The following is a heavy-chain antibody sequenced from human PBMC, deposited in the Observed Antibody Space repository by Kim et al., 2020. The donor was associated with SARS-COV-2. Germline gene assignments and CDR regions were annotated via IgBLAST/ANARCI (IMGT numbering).Heavy chain of an antibody. CDR2: INAGNGNT. V-gene: IGHV1-3*01. J-gene: IGHJ5*02. D-gene: IGHD6-6*01. CDR3: ARDPGWLSSSAGIDANWFDP. CDR1: GYTFTSYA. Sequence: ASVKVSCKASGYTFTSYAMHWVRQAPGQRLEWMGWINAGNGNTKYSQKFQGRVTITRDTSASTAYMELSSLRSEDTAVYYCARDPGWLSSSAGIDANWFDPWGQGTLVTVSS.